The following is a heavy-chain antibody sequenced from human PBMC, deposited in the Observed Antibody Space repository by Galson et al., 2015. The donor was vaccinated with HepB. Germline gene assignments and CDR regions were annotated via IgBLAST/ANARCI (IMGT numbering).Heavy chain of an antibody. V-gene: IGHV3-23*01. D-gene: IGHD2-2*01. Sequence: SLRLSCAASGFRFSTLAMSWVRQAPGKGPEWVSTISYRGDNTYYADSVKGRFTISRDNSKNTLYLRMNSLRAEDTAVYYCAKRGDIVVVATTIYFDYWGQGTLVPVSS. CDR2: ISYRGDNT. CDR3: AKRGDIVVVATTIYFDY. J-gene: IGHJ4*02. CDR1: GFRFSTLA.